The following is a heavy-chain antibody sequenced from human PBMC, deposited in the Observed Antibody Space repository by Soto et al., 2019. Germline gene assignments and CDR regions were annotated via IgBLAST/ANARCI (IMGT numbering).Heavy chain of an antibody. CDR1: GGSISNYY. V-gene: IGHV4-59*01. J-gene: IGHJ5*02. CDR3: ARPHGGSSGWDNWFDP. Sequence: SETLSLTCTVSGGSISNYYWSWFRQTPGKGLEWIGYIYHSGSTYYNPSLKSRVTISVDRSKNQFSLKLSSVTAADTAVYYCARPHGGSSGWDNWFDPWGQGTLVTVSS. CDR2: IYHSGST. D-gene: IGHD6-25*01.